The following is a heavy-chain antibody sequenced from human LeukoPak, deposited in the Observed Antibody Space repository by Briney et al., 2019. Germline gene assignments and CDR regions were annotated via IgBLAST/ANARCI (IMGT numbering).Heavy chain of an antibody. Sequence: SETLSLTCTVSGGSISSYYWSWIRQPPGKGLEWIGYIYYSGSTNYNPSLKSRVTISVDTSKNQFSLRLSSVTAADTAVYYCARGDVGYYDFWSGYPRAFDYWGQGTLVTVSS. V-gene: IGHV4-59*01. D-gene: IGHD3-3*01. CDR2: IYYSGST. CDR3: ARGDVGYYDFWSGYPRAFDY. J-gene: IGHJ4*02. CDR1: GGSISSYY.